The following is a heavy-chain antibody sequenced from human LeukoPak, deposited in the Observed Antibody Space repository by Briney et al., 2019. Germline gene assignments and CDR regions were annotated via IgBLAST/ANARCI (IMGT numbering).Heavy chain of an antibody. D-gene: IGHD3-22*01. CDR1: GYTFTSYA. CDR2: INAGNGNT. V-gene: IGHV1-3*01. J-gene: IGHJ5*02. Sequence: ASVKVSCKASGYTFTSYAMHWVRQAPGQRLEWMGWINAGNGNTKYSQKFQGRVTITRDTSASTAYMELSSLRSEDTAVYYCAGGANYYDSSGDWFDPWGQGTLVTVSS. CDR3: AGGANYYDSSGDWFDP.